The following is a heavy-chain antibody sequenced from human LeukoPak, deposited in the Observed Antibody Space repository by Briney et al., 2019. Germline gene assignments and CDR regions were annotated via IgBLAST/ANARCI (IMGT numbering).Heavy chain of an antibody. J-gene: IGHJ4*02. CDR1: GGSIGSSSYY. D-gene: IGHD3-22*01. V-gene: IGHV4-39*01. CDR2: IYYSGST. CDR3: ARRVSPVKNYDSSGYYSEPFDY. Sequence: SETLSLTCTVSGGSIGSSSYYWGWIRQPPGKGLEWVGSIYYSGSTYYNPSLKSRVTISVDTSKNQFSLKLSSVTAADTAVYYCARRVSPVKNYDSSGYYSEPFDYWGQGTLVTVSS.